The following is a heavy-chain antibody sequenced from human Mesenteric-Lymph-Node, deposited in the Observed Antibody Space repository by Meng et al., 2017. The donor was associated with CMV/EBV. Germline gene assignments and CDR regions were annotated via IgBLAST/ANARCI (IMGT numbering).Heavy chain of an antibody. V-gene: IGHV2-5*02. J-gene: IGHJ4*02. Sequence: SGFSLRTSGVRVGWIRQPPGKALEWLALIYWDDDKRYSPSLKSRLTITKDTSKNQVVLTMTNMDPVDTATYYCAHSVWSSSWCLFDYWGQGTLVTVSS. CDR2: IYWDDDK. CDR3: AHSVWSSSWCLFDY. CDR1: GFSLRTSGVR. D-gene: IGHD6-13*01.